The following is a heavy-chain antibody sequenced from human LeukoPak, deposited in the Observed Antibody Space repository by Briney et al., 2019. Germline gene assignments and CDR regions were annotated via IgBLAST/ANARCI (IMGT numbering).Heavy chain of an antibody. D-gene: IGHD7-27*01. Sequence: GGSLRLSCAASGFTFSSYSMNWVRQAPGKGLEWLSFISTGSGTIYYADSVEGRFTISRDNAKNSLYLQMNSLRDEDTAVYYCVRDLNWGFDYWGQGTLVTVSS. CDR3: VRDLNWGFDY. CDR1: GFTFSSYS. V-gene: IGHV3-48*02. CDR2: ISTGSGTI. J-gene: IGHJ4*02.